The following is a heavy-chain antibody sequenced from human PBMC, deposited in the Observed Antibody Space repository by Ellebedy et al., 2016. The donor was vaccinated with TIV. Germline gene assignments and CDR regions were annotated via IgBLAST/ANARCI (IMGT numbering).Heavy chain of an antibody. V-gene: IGHV1-69*13. CDR1: GGTFSSYA. CDR3: ARVDGAAAGTTYYFDY. CDR2: IIPIFGTA. J-gene: IGHJ4*02. Sequence: SVKVSXXASGGTFSSYAISWVRQAPGQGLEWMGGIIPIFGTANYAQKFQGRVTITADESTSTAYMELSSLRSEDTAVYYCARVDGAAAGTTYYFDYWGQGTLVTVSS. D-gene: IGHD6-13*01.